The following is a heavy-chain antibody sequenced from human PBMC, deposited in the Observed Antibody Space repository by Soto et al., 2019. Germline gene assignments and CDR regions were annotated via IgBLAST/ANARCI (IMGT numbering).Heavy chain of an antibody. V-gene: IGHV3-73*01. Sequence: EVQLVESGGGLVQPGGSVKHSCAASGFNFSVSSMHWVRQASGKGLEWVGRIRSKAKDYATAYAESVKGRFAISRDDLKNTMYLQMSSLSTEDTAMYYCVIEGAGFGQWGQGTLVTVSS. CDR1: GFNFSVSS. CDR2: IRSKAKDYAT. D-gene: IGHD1-26*01. J-gene: IGHJ4*02. CDR3: VIEGAGFGQ.